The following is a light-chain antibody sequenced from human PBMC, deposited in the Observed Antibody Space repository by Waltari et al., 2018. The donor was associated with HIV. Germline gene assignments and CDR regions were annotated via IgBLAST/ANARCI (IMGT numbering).Light chain of an antibody. CDR2: GKN. CDR3: KTRDRSGNLYV. J-gene: IGLJ1*01. Sequence: SSELTQDPAVSVALGQTVKITCQGDNLSTYYASWYQQKPGQAPVLVSYGKNRRPSESPDRFSGSASRNTASLIITGAQAEDEAEYYCKTRDRSGNLYVFGTGTTVTVL. CDR1: NLSTYY. V-gene: IGLV3-19*01.